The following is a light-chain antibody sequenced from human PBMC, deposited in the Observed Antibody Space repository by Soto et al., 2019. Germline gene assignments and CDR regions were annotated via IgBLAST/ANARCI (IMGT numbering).Light chain of an antibody. CDR1: QAIRTA. CDR3: LLDFRYFWA. Sequence: AIQLTQSPSSLYASVGDRVTITCRASQAIRTALGWYQHKPGKVPKLLIYAESILQSGVPSRFSGSGSGTDFTLTSSSLQPEDVATYYCLLDFRYFWAFGQGTKVEIK. V-gene: IGKV1-6*01. CDR2: AES. J-gene: IGKJ1*01.